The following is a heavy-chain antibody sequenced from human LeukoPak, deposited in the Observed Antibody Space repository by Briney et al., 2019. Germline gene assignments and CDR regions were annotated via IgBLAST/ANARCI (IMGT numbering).Heavy chain of an antibody. CDR3: ARDYTLGATTYAHFDN. V-gene: IGHV1-18*01. Sequence: ASVKVSCTASGYTFTSYGISWVRQAPGQGLEWMGWISAYNGNTNYAQKLQGRVTMTTDTSTSTAYMELRSLRSDNTAVYYCARDYTLGATTYAHFDNWGQGTLVTVSS. J-gene: IGHJ4*02. D-gene: IGHD1-26*01. CDR1: GYTFTSYG. CDR2: ISAYNGNT.